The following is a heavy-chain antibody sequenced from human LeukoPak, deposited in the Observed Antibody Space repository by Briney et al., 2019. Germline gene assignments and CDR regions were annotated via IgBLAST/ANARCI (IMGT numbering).Heavy chain of an antibody. Sequence: SETLSLTCNVSGGSISGSRRYWGWVRQPPGGGGLEGIGSIRYIGTTYYNPSLQSRLTISVDNSQNQFSLKLKSVTAADTSMYYCTRQLSWASDTGDSWGQGTLVTVSS. CDR1: GGSISGSRRY. V-gene: IGHV4-39*01. CDR2: IRYIGTT. D-gene: IGHD6-13*01. CDR3: TRQLSWASDTGDS. J-gene: IGHJ5*01.